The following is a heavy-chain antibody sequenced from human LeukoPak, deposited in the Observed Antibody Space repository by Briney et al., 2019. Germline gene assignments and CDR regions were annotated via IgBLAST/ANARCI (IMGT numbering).Heavy chain of an antibody. V-gene: IGHV1-18*01. J-gene: IGHJ4*02. CDR1: GYTFTSHG. D-gene: IGHD1-14*01. Sequence: ASVTVSCTASGYTFTSHGISWVRQAPGQGLEWMGWISSNNGNTKYAQKFQGRVTMTTETSTSTAYMELRSLRSDDTAVYYCARERKAANYYFDYWGQGTLVTVSS. CDR2: ISSNNGNT. CDR3: ARERKAANYYFDY.